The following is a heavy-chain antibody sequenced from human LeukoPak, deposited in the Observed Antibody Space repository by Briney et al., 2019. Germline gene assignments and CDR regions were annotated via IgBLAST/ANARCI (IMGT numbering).Heavy chain of an antibody. J-gene: IGHJ6*02. CDR1: GFTFSSYG. D-gene: IGHD3-10*01. Sequence: ESGGSLRLSCAASGFTFSSYGMHWVRQAPGKGLEWVAVISYDGSNKYYADSVKGRFTISRDNSKNTLYLQMNSLGAEDTAVYYCAKDRGSRFGELFRYYYYYYGMDVWGQGTTVTVSS. CDR3: AKDRGSRFGELFRYYYYYYGMDV. V-gene: IGHV3-30*18. CDR2: ISYDGSNK.